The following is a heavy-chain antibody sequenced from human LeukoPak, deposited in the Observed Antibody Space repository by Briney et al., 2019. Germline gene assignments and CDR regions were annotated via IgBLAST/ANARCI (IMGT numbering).Heavy chain of an antibody. CDR1: GYTFTSYA. CDR3: ARGYCSSTSCYAIDY. V-gene: IGHV1-3*01. Sequence: GASVKVSCKASGYTFTSYAMHWVRQAPGQRLEWMGWINAGNGNTKYSQKFQGRVTITRDTSASTAYMELSSLRSEDTAVYYCARGYCSSTSCYAIDYWGQGTLVTVSS. CDR2: INAGNGNT. J-gene: IGHJ4*02. D-gene: IGHD2-2*01.